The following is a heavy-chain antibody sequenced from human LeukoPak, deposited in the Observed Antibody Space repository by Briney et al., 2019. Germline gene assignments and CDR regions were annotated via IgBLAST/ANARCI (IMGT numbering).Heavy chain of an antibody. V-gene: IGHV3-48*04. CDR2: ISSSSSTI. CDR3: ARNGWQQLVIS. CDR1: GFTFSSYS. D-gene: IGHD6-13*01. Sequence: AGGSLRLSCAASGFTFSSYSMNWVRQAPGKGLEWVSYISSSSSTIYYADSVKGRFTISRDNAKNSLYLQMNSLRAEDTAVYYCARNGWQQLVISWGQGTLVIVS. J-gene: IGHJ4*02.